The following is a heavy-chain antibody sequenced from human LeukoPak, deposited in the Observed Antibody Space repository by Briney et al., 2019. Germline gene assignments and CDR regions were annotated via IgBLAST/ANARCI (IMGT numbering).Heavy chain of an antibody. CDR3: ARDGSARDGYNYRFDY. J-gene: IGHJ4*02. CDR2: MSQDGSLK. V-gene: IGHV3-30*03. D-gene: IGHD5-24*01. Sequence: PGGSLRLSCTASGFTFRTYGMYWVRQAPGKGLEWVAFMSQDGSLKYYADSVKGRFTISRDNSKNTLYLQMNSLRAEDTAVYYCARDGSARDGYNYRFDYWGQGTLVTVSS. CDR1: GFTFRTYG.